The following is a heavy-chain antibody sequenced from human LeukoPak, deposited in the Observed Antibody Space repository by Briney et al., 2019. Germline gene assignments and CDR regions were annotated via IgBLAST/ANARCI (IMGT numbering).Heavy chain of an antibody. D-gene: IGHD3-10*01. Sequence: PSETLSLTCTVSGGSISSISYYWGWIRQSPGKGLEWIGSIYYSGSTYYNPSLRSRVTISVDTSKNQFSLRLSSVTAADTAVYYCARLVLSYYYYMDVWGKGTTVTVSS. V-gene: IGHV4-39*01. CDR2: IYYSGST. CDR1: GGSISSISYY. CDR3: ARLVLSYYYYMDV. J-gene: IGHJ6*03.